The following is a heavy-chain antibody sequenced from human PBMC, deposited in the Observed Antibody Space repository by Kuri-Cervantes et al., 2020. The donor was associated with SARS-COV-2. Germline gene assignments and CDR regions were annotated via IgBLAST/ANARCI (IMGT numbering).Heavy chain of an antibody. Sequence: SGPTLVKPTQTLTLTCTFSGFSLNTRGVAVGWIRQPPGKALEWLALIYWDDDKRSSPSLKTSLTITKDTSKNQVVLTMANMDPVDTATYYCARMSTAVLDYWGQGILVTVSS. J-gene: IGHJ4*02. CDR3: ARMSTAVLDY. D-gene: IGHD2-2*01. V-gene: IGHV2-5*02. CDR1: GFSLNTRGVA. CDR2: IYWDDDK.